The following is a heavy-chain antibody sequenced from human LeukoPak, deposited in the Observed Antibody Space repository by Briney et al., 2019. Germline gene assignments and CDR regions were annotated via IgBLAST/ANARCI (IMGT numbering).Heavy chain of an antibody. CDR2: ISGGSLST. CDR3: AKDMWDTAMA. V-gene: IGHV3-23*01. J-gene: IGHJ5*02. Sequence: GGSLRLSCAASGFSFSSYAMTWVRQAPGKGLEWVSAISGGSLSTYYADSVKGRFTASRDNSKNTLYLQIRSLRAEDTAVYYCAKDMWDTAMAWGQGTLVTVSS. CDR1: GFSFSSYA. D-gene: IGHD5-18*01.